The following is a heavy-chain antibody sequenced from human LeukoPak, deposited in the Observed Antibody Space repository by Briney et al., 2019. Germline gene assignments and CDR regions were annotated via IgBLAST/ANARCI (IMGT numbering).Heavy chain of an antibody. J-gene: IGHJ6*03. CDR2: IYYSGST. CDR1: AGSISSSSYS. D-gene: IGHD6-13*01. Sequence: ASETLSLTCTVSAGSISSSSYSWGWVRQPPGKGLEWIGSIYYSGSTYYNPSLKSRVTISVDTSKNQFSLSLTSVTAADTALYYCVRGSGAGQQMVRVDYSYFYMDVWGKGTTVTVSS. CDR3: VRGSGAGQQMVRVDYSYFYMDV. V-gene: IGHV4-39*01.